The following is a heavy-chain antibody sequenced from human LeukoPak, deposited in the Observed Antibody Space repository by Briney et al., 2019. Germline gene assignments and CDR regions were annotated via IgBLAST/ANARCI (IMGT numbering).Heavy chain of an antibody. J-gene: IGHJ6*03. Sequence: ASVKVSCKASGYTFTSYGISWVRQAPGQGLEWMGWIGAYNGNTNYAQKLQGRVTMTTDTSTSTAYMELRSLRSDDTAVYYCARATYYYNSSGYDYYYYYYMDVWGKGTTVTISS. CDR3: ARATYYYNSSGYDYYYYYYMDV. D-gene: IGHD3-22*01. CDR2: IGAYNGNT. V-gene: IGHV1-18*01. CDR1: GYTFTSYG.